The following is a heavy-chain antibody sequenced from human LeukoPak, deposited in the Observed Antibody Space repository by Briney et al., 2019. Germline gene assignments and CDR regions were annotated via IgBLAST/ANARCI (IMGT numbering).Heavy chain of an antibody. Sequence: PSETLSLTCTVSGGSISSHYWSWIRQPPGKGLEWIGYIYYSGSTNYNPSLKSRVTTSVDTSKNQFSLKLSSVTAADAAVYYCARAGEWLFLFDYWGQGTLVTVSS. J-gene: IGHJ4*02. D-gene: IGHD3-22*01. V-gene: IGHV4-59*11. CDR2: IYYSGST. CDR3: ARAGEWLFLFDY. CDR1: GGSISSHY.